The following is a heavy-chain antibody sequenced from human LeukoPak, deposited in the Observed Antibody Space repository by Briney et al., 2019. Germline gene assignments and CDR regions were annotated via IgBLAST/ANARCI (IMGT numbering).Heavy chain of an antibody. J-gene: IGHJ4*02. D-gene: IGHD3-10*01. CDR1: GGSISSYY. V-gene: IGHV4-59*01. CDR2: IYYSGST. Sequence: SETLSLTCTVSGGSISSYYWSWIRQPPGKGLDWIGYIYYSGSTNYNPSLKSRVTISVDTSKNQFSLKLSSVTAADTAVYYCARVKEVRGVIIPDYWGQGTLVTVSS. CDR3: ARVKEVRGVIIPDY.